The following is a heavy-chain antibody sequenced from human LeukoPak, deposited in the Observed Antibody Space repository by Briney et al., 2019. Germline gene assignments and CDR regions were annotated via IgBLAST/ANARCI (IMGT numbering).Heavy chain of an antibody. J-gene: IGHJ5*02. CDR1: GFTFSSYW. V-gene: IGHV3-74*03. CDR3: ARVGTIVRGVFQNWFVP. D-gene: IGHD3-10*01. CDR2: INSDGSSR. Sequence: GGSLRLSCAASGFTFSSYWMHWVRQALGKGLVWVSRINSDGSSRTYADSVKGQFTITRDNAKTKQYLQMNSLRAEDTAVYYCARVGTIVRGVFQNWFVPWGEGRLVTVSS.